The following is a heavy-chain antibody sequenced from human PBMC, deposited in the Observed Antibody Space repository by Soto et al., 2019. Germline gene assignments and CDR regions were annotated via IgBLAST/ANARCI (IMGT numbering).Heavy chain of an antibody. CDR3: ARDQGGNYFDY. CDR1: GFTSSSYG. D-gene: IGHD2-15*01. J-gene: IGHJ4*02. V-gene: IGHV3-30*03. CDR2: ISYDGSNK. Sequence: GGSLRLSCAASGFTSSSYGMHWVRQAPGKGLEWVAAISYDGSNKYYADSVKGRFTISRDNSKNTLYLQMNSLRAEDTAVYYCARDQGGNYFDYWGQGALVTVSS.